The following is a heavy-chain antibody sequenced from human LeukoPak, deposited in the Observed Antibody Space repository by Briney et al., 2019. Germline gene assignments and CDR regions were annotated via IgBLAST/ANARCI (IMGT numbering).Heavy chain of an antibody. CDR2: IIGSGGSP. CDR3: AKEASALWFGELSYYFDY. CDR1: GFTFSSYG. D-gene: IGHD3-10*01. J-gene: IGHJ4*02. Sequence: PGGSLRLSCAASGFTFSSYGMSWVRQAPGKGLEWVSAIIGSGGSPYYADSEKGRFTISRDNSKNTLYLQMNTLRAEDTAVYYCAKEASALWFGELSYYFDYWGQGTLVTVSS. V-gene: IGHV3-23*01.